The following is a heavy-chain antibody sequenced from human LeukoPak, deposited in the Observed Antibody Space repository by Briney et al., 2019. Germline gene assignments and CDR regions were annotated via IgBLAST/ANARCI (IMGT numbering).Heavy chain of an antibody. D-gene: IGHD3-22*01. CDR1: GYTFASYG. CDR2: ISAYNGNT. J-gene: IGHJ4*02. V-gene: IGHV1-18*01. CDR3: ARPGSSGYYYAY. Sequence: GASVKVSCKASGYTFASYGISWVRQAPGQGLEWMGWISAYNGNTNYAQRLQGRVTMTTDTSTSTAYMELRSLRSDDTAVYCCARPGSSGYYYAYWGQGTLVTVSS.